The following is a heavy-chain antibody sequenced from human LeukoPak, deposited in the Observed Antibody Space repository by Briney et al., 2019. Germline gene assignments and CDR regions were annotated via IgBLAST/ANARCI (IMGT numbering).Heavy chain of an antibody. Sequence: ASVKVSCKASGYTFTSYGISWVRQAPGQGLEWMGWISAYNGNTNYAQKLQGRVTMTTDTSTNTAYMELRSLRSDDTAVYYCARRAPNNYYYYGMDVWGQGTTVTVSS. CDR2: ISAYNGNT. CDR3: ARRAPNNYYYYGMDV. CDR1: GYTFTSYG. J-gene: IGHJ6*02. V-gene: IGHV1-18*01.